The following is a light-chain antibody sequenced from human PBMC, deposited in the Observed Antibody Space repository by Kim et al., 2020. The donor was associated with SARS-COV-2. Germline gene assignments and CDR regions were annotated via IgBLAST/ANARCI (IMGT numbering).Light chain of an antibody. CDR2: RAS. CDR3: QQYHNWPPRFT. Sequence: EILVTQSPATLSVSPGERATLSCKTSQNVNTNLAWYQQKPGQAPRLLMYRASTRATGTPARFSASGSGTEFTLYISSLQSEDIAIYYCQQYHNWPPRFTFGQGTKLE. V-gene: IGKV3-15*01. J-gene: IGKJ2*01. CDR1: QNVNTN.